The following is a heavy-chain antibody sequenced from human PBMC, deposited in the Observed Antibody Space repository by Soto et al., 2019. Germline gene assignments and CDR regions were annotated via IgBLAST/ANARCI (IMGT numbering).Heavy chain of an antibody. CDR2: ISGSGGST. Sequence: PGGSIRLSSAAAEFNFSSYARNWVSKKTGKGLEWVSAISGSGGSTYYADSVKGRFTISRDNSKNTLYLQMNSLRAEDTAVYYCAKPEYYDILTGYYDAFDIWGQGTMVTVSS. V-gene: IGHV3-23*01. J-gene: IGHJ3*02. CDR3: AKPEYYDILTGYYDAFDI. CDR1: EFNFSSYA. D-gene: IGHD3-9*01.